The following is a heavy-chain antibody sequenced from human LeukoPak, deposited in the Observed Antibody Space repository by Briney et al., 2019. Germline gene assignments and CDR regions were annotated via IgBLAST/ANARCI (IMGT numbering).Heavy chain of an antibody. CDR3: ARDLSSSVSWYFHL. CDR1: GFTFSSYS. CDR2: ISSSSSYI. J-gene: IGHJ2*01. V-gene: IGHV3-21*01. Sequence: GGSLRLSCAASGFTFSSYSMNWVRQAPGKGLEWVSSISSSSSYIYYADSVKGRLTISRDNAKNSLYLKMNSLRAEETAVYYCARDLSSSVSWYFHLWGRGTLVTVSS. D-gene: IGHD6-6*01.